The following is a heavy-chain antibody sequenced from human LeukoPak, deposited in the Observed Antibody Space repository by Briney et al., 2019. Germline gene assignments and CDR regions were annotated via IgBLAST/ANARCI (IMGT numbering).Heavy chain of an antibody. CDR1: GGSTSSGGYY. Sequence: PSETLSLTCTVSGGSTSSGGYYWSWIRQHPGKGLEWIGYIYYSGSTYYNPSLKSRVTISVDTSKNQFSLKLSSVTAADTAVYYCARGHSSSWYWGPYYYYGMDVWGQGTTVTVSS. J-gene: IGHJ6*02. CDR2: IYYSGST. D-gene: IGHD6-13*01. V-gene: IGHV4-31*03. CDR3: ARGHSSSWYWGPYYYYGMDV.